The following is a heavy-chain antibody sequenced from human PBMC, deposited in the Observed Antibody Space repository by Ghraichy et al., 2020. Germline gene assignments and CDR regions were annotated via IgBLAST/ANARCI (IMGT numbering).Heavy chain of an antibody. Sequence: GGSLRLSCAASGFTFDDYAMHWVRQAPGKGLEWVSLISWDGGSTYYADSVKGRFTISRDNSKNSLYLQMNSLRAEDTALYYCAKDIGLSGYGYFDYWGQGTLVTVSS. CDR3: AKDIGLSGYGYFDY. CDR1: GFTFDDYA. J-gene: IGHJ4*02. V-gene: IGHV3-43D*03. CDR2: ISWDGGST. D-gene: IGHD5-12*01.